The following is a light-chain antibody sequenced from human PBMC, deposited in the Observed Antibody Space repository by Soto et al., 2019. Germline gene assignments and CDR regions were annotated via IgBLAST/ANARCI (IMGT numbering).Light chain of an antibody. CDR2: GAS. J-gene: IGKJ1*01. CDR3: QQYGSSPGT. CDR1: QSVSSSY. V-gene: IGKV3-20*01. Sequence: EIVLTQSPGTLSLSPGERATLSCRARQSVSSSYLAWYQQKPGQAPRLLIYGASSRATGIPDRFSGSGSGTDFTLTISRLEPEDFGVYYCQQYGSSPGTFGQGTKVDIK.